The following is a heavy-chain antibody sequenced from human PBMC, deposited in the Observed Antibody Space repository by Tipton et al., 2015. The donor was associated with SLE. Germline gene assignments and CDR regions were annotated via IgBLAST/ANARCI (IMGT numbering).Heavy chain of an antibody. CDR2: INPDGDER. CDR3: TRNWGFDN. Sequence: GSLRLSCSAFGFTFTNYWINWVRQAPGKGLEWVASINPDGDERHYVDSVKGRFTFSRDNANDSVYLQMNSLRAEDTATYYCTRNWGFDNWGQGTLVTVSS. V-gene: IGHV3-7*01. CDR1: GFTFTNYW. D-gene: IGHD7-27*01. J-gene: IGHJ4*02.